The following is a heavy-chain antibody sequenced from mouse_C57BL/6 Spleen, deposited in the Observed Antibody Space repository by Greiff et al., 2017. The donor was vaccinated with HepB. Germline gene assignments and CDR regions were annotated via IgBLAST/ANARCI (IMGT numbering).Heavy chain of an antibody. Sequence: QVQLQQPGTELVKPGASVKLSCKASGYTFTSYWMHWVKQRPGQGLEWIGNINPSNGGTNYNGKFKGKATLTADKSSSTAYMQLSSLTSEDSAVYFCAREGGFYYDYSAWFAYWGQGTLVTVSA. CDR1: GYTFTSYW. D-gene: IGHD2-4*01. CDR3: AREGGFYYDYSAWFAY. J-gene: IGHJ3*01. CDR2: INPSNGGT. V-gene: IGHV1-53*01.